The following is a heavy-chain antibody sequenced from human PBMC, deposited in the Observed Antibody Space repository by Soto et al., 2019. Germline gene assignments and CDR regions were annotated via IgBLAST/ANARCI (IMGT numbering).Heavy chain of an antibody. CDR3: ARFVAGTFDQ. Sequence: SETLSLTCSVSGGSIGSYYWSWIRQPPGKGLEWIGYIYYNEGTNYNPSLKSRVTISGDTSKNQFSLKLRSVTAADTAVYYCARFVAGTFDQWGQGTLVTVSS. J-gene: IGHJ4*02. V-gene: IGHV4-59*08. D-gene: IGHD6-19*01. CDR2: IYYNEGT. CDR1: GGSIGSYY.